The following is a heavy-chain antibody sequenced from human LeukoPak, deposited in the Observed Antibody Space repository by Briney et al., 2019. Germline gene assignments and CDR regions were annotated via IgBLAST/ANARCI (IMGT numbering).Heavy chain of an antibody. Sequence: ASVKVSCKASGYTFTGYYMHWVRQAPGQGLEWMGWINPNSGGTNYAQKFQGRVTMTRDTSISTAYMELSRLRSDDTAVYYCASATIAYSNYDPYYYHMDVWGKGTTVTVSS. J-gene: IGHJ6*03. V-gene: IGHV1-2*02. CDR1: GYTFTGYY. CDR2: INPNSGGT. D-gene: IGHD4-11*01. CDR3: ASATIAYSNYDPYYYHMDV.